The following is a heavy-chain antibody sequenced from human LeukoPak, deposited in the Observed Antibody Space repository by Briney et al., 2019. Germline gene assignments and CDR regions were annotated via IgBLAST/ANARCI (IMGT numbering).Heavy chain of an antibody. CDR1: GFTFSSYS. Sequence: GGSLRLSCAASGFTFSSYSMNWVRQAPGKGLEWVSSISSSSSYIYYADSVKGRFTISRDNAKNSLYLQMNSLRAEDTAVYYCARTESSGWYLDYWGQGTLVTVSS. D-gene: IGHD6-19*01. CDR2: ISSSSSYI. CDR3: ARTESSGWYLDY. V-gene: IGHV3-21*01. J-gene: IGHJ4*02.